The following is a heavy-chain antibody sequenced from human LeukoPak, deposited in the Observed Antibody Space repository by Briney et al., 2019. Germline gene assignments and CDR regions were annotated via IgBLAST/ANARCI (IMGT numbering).Heavy chain of an antibody. V-gene: IGHV1-69*13. CDR1: GGIFSSYA. CDR3: ARDICSSASCYGWFDP. D-gene: IGHD2-2*01. J-gene: IGHJ5*02. CDR2: IIPIFGTA. Sequence: SVKVSCKASGGIFSSYAISWVRQAPGQGLEWMGGIIPIFGTANYEQKFQGRVTITADESTSTAYMELSSLRSEDTAVYYCARDICSSASCYGWFDPWGQGTLVTVSS.